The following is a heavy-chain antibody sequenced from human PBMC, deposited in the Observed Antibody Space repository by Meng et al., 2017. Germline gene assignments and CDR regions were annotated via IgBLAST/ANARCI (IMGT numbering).Heavy chain of an antibody. J-gene: IGHJ5*02. D-gene: IGHD2/OR15-2a*01. CDR3: TRDAGLLNWLDP. Sequence: VQLVACGGGLFPPGGSLKLSCAASGFVFSDSAIHWVRQASGKGLEWVGVIERKGKNYATTYDASLSGRFTISRDESRNTAFLQMDSLNTEDTAMYYCTRDAGLLNWLDPWGQGTLVTVSS. CDR2: IERKGKNYAT. CDR1: GFVFSDSA. V-gene: IGHV3-73*02.